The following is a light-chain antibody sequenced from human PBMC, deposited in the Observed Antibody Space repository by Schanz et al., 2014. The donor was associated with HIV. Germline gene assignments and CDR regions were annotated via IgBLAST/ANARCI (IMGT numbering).Light chain of an antibody. CDR1: SSDVGSYNY. J-gene: IGLJ2*01. CDR2: DVS. Sequence: QSALTQPASVSGSPGQSITISCTGSSSDVGSYNYVSWFQQRPGKAPKLMIYDVSNRPSGVSNRFSGSKSGNTASLTISGXXAEDEADYYCSSYTSXXXLVFGGGTXLTVL. V-gene: IGLV2-14*01. CDR3: SSYTSXXXLV.